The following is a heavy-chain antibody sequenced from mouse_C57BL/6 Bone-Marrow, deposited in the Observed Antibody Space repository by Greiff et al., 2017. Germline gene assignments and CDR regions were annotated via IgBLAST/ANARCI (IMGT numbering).Heavy chain of an antibody. V-gene: IGHV7-3*01. CDR2: IRNKANGYTT. D-gene: IGHD3-2*02. J-gene: IGHJ3*01. Sequence: EVHLVESGGGLVQPGGSLSLSCAASGFTFTDYYMSWVRQPPGKALEWLGFIRNKANGYTTEYSASVKGRFTISRDNSQSILYLQMNALRAEDSATYYCARTAQATDWCAYWGQGTLVTVSA. CDR1: GFTFTDYY. CDR3: ARTAQATDWCAY.